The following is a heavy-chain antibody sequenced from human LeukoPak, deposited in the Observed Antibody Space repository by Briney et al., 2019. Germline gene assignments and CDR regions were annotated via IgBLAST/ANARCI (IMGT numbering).Heavy chain of an antibody. D-gene: IGHD6-19*01. CDR2: IRGSGYDT. V-gene: IGHV3-23*01. J-gene: IGHJ4*02. CDR1: GYTFSTYG. Sequence: GGSLRLSCAPSGYTFSTYGITWVRQAPGKWLECVSDIRGSGYDTYYAGSVMGRFTVSRDNSKNTLNLQVSSLRAEDTAVDYCAKVAVAGYFDYWGQGTLVTVSS. CDR3: AKVAVAGYFDY.